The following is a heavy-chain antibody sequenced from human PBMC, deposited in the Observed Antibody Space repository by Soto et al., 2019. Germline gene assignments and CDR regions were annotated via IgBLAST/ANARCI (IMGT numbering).Heavy chain of an antibody. CDR1: GSSLSTSGVG. J-gene: IGHJ4*02. V-gene: IGHV2-5*01. Sequence: SGPTLVNPTQTLTLTCTFSGSSLSTSGVGVGWVRRPPGKSLEWLALLYWNDNKYYTPSLTTRLTITKDTSKNQVVLTMTDMDCAHTATSYCAHRQNYFYTRDFDYWGQGVRVTASS. CDR3: AHRQNYFYTRDFDY. D-gene: IGHD3-22*01. CDR2: LYWNDNK.